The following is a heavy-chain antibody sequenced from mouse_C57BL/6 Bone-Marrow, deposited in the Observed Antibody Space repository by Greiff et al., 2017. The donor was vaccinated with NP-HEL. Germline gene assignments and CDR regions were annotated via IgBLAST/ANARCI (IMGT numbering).Heavy chain of an antibody. D-gene: IGHD1-1*01. J-gene: IGHJ1*03. V-gene: IGHV5-2*01. CDR1: EYEFPSHD. Sequence: EVKLMESGGGLVQPGESLKLSCESNEYEFPSHDMSWVRKTPEKRLELVAAINSDGGSTYYPDTMERRFIISRDNTKKTLYLQMSSLRSEDTALDYCERRGYGSSYDWYFDVWGTGTTVTVSS. CDR2: INSDGGST. CDR3: ERRGYGSSYDWYFDV.